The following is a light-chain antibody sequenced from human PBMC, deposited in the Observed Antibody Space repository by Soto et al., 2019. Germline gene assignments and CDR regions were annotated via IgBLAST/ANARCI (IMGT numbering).Light chain of an antibody. CDR2: EVT. Sequence: QSALTQPASVSGSPGQSITISCTGTSSDVGGYNYVSWYQQQPGKAPKLIIYEVTHRPSGVSSRFYGSRSGNTASLTISGLHAEDEADYYCKSRTTRNSLVFGGGTKVTVL. J-gene: IGLJ3*02. CDR3: KSRTTRNSLV. V-gene: IGLV2-14*01. CDR1: SSDVGGYNY.